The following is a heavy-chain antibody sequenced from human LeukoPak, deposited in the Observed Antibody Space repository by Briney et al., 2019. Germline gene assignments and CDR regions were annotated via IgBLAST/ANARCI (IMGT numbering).Heavy chain of an antibody. CDR2: INPNSGGT. D-gene: IGHD6-13*01. CDR3: ARLSGIAAAVGY. J-gene: IGHJ4*02. CDR1: GYTFTGYY. Sequence: ASVKVSCKASGYTFTGYYMHWVRQAPGQRLEWMGWINPNSGGTNYAQKFQGRVTMTRDTSISTAYMELSRLRSDDTAVYYCARLSGIAAAVGYWGQGTRVTVSS. V-gene: IGHV1-2*02.